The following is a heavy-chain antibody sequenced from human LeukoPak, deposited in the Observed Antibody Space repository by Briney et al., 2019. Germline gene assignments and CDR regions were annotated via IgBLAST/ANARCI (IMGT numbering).Heavy chain of an antibody. D-gene: IGHD3-22*01. Sequence: GGSLRLSCAASGFTFSDYYMSWIRQAPGKGLEWVSYISSSGSTIYYADSVKGRFTISRDNAKNSLYLQMNSLRAEDTAVYYCASIIGSSGYYYVGNWYFALWGRGTLVTVSS. V-gene: IGHV3-11*01. CDR3: ASIIGSSGYYYVGNWYFAL. J-gene: IGHJ2*01. CDR1: GFTFSDYY. CDR2: ISSSGSTI.